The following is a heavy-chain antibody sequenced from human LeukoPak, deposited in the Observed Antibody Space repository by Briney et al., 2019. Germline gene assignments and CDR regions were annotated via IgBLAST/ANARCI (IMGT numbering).Heavy chain of an antibody. CDR3: ARDYYGSGSYTDY. J-gene: IGHJ4*02. CDR2: IYYSGST. Sequence: ASETLSLTCAVYGGSFSGYYWGWLRQPPGKGLEWIGSIYYSGSTYYNPSLKSRVTISVDTSKNQFSLKLSSVTAADTAVYYCARDYYGSGSYTDYWGQGTLVTVSS. CDR1: GGSFSGYY. V-gene: IGHV4-34*01. D-gene: IGHD3-10*01.